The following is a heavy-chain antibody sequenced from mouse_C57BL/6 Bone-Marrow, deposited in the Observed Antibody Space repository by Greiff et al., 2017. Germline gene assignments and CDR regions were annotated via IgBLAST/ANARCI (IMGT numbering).Heavy chain of an antibody. CDR3: ARGGYDGGFAY. CDR1: GFTFSSYA. J-gene: IGHJ3*01. D-gene: IGHD2-14*01. Sequence: EVNVVESGGGLVKPGGSLKLSCAASGFTFSSYAMSWVRQTPEKRLEWVATISDGGSYTYYPDNVKGRFTISRDNAKNNLYLQMSHLKSEDTAMYYCARGGYDGGFAYWGQGTLVTVSA. V-gene: IGHV5-4*03. CDR2: ISDGGSYT.